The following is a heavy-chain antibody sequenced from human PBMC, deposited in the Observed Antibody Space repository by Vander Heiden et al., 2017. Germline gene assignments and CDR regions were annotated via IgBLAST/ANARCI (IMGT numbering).Heavy chain of an antibody. CDR3: ARDPKLYGAFGPYFDY. Sequence: DVQLVQSGGGLVQPRGSLRLSCGASGFPLSSDTMTWVRQPPGKGLEWISYISAPGVTIYYSQAVEGRFTISRDNVKNSLYLQMNNLRDDDTGVYYCARDPKLYGAFGPYFDYRGQGVLVTVAS. V-gene: IGHV3-48*02. D-gene: IGHD2-15*01. CDR1: GFPLSSDT. CDR2: ISAPGVTI. J-gene: IGHJ4*02.